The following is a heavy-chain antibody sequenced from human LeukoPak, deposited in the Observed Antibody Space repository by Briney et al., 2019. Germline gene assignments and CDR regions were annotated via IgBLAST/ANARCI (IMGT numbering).Heavy chain of an antibody. D-gene: IGHD6-19*01. J-gene: IGHJ6*02. Sequence: GSSVKVSCKASGGTFSSYAISWVRQAPGQGLEWMGWISAYNGNTNYAQKLQGRVTMTTDTSTSTAYMELRSLRSDDTAVYYCARDRSGWYPGGMDVWGQGTTVTVSS. CDR2: ISAYNGNT. CDR1: GGTFSSYA. V-gene: IGHV1-18*01. CDR3: ARDRSGWYPGGMDV.